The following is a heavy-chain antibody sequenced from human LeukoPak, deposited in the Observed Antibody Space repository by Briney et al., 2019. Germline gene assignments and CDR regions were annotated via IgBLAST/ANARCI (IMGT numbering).Heavy chain of an antibody. D-gene: IGHD3-22*01. Sequence: PGGSLRLSCAASGFTFSSYEMNWVRQAPGKGLEWISYISSSGRTTHYADSVKGRFTISRDNVRNSLYLQMNSLRAEDTAVYYCPRSFMPLIVVYFDNWGQGTLVSISS. V-gene: IGHV3-48*03. CDR1: GFTFSSYE. J-gene: IGHJ4*02. CDR2: ISSSGRTT. CDR3: PRSFMPLIVVYFDN.